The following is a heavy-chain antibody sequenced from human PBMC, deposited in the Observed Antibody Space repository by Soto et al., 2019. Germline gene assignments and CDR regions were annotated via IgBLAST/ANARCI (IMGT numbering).Heavy chain of an antibody. CDR1: GGSISSGYYY. J-gene: IGHJ4*02. D-gene: IGHD6-6*01. Sequence: SETLSLTCSVSGGSISSGYYYWSWVWQPPGEGLGWIGYMYYSGSTNYNPSLKSRVTMSVDTSKNQFSLKLTSVTAADAALYFCARERPLVPGPPRNFLGLWGRGIQVTVSS. CDR2: MYYSGST. CDR3: ARERPLVPGPPRNFLGL. V-gene: IGHV4-61*01.